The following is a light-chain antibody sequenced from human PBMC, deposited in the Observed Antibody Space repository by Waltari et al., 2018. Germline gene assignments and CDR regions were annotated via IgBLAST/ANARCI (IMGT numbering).Light chain of an antibody. V-gene: IGLV2-14*03. Sequence: SALTQPASVSGSPGQSLTFSCTGAGSDFGRYSYVSWYQHHPGKAPKLIIFDVTKRPSGVSDCFSGSKSGSTACLTISVLQAEDEGDYYCSSFTSNSTYVFGAGTKVTVL. J-gene: IGLJ1*01. CDR2: DVT. CDR3: SSFTSNSTYV. CDR1: GSDFGRYSY.